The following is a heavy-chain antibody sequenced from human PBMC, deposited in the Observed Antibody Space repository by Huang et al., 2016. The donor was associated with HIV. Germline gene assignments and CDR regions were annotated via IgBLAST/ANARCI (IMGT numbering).Heavy chain of an antibody. J-gene: IGHJ5*02. D-gene: IGHD1-1*01. Sequence: QVHLQESGPGLVKPSGTLSLTCTVSGGSISRHHWSWIRPPPGKGLEWIGTLYDTGSTNKTPSRGSRVTISVDRARNYISLEMGSVTTADTAVYYCARESTFGSGWNDDWFDPWGQGTLVIVSS. CDR1: GGSISRHH. V-gene: IGHV4-59*11. CDR3: ARESTFGSGWNDDWFDP. CDR2: LYDTGST.